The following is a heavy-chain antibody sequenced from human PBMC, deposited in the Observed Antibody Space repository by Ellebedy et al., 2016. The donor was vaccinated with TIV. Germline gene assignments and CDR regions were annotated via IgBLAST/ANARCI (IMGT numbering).Heavy chain of an antibody. V-gene: IGHV3-53*01. CDR3: ARLRWSLHYFDY. CDR1: GFTFSSYA. J-gene: IGHJ4*02. D-gene: IGHD4-23*01. CDR2: IYSGGST. Sequence: GESLKISCAASGFTFSSYAMSWVRQAPGKGLEWVSVIYSGGSTYYADSVKGRFTISRDNSKNTLYLQMNSLRAEDTAVYYCARLRWSLHYFDYWGQGTLVTVSS.